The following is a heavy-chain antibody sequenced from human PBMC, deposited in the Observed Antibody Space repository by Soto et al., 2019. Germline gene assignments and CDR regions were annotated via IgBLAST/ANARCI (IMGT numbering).Heavy chain of an antibody. CDR3: ARKGTHIHPDHDTFDL. D-gene: IGHD5-18*01. V-gene: IGHV1-2*02. CDR2: IGPKSGGT. Sequence: QVQLVQSGAEVREPGASVKVSCKASGYTFTDYFLHWVRQAPGQGLEWVAWIGPKSGGTHYAQNFQGRATMTRDTSINTAYMELSRLRSGDTAVYYCARKGTHIHPDHDTFDLWGQGTMVTVSS. J-gene: IGHJ3*01. CDR1: GYTFTDYF.